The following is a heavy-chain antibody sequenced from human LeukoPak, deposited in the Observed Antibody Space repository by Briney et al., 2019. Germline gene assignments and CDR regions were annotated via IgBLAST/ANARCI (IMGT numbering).Heavy chain of an antibody. J-gene: IGHJ4*02. CDR2: ISGSGGST. D-gene: IGHD6-6*01. CDR3: AKDGSSSPHFDY. CDR1: GFTFSSYV. Sequence: GGSLRLSCAASGFTFSSYVMSWVRQAPGKGLEWVSAISGSGGSTYYADSVKGRFTISRDNSKNTLYLQMNSLRAEDTAVYYCAKDGSSSPHFDYWGQGTLVTVSS. V-gene: IGHV3-23*01.